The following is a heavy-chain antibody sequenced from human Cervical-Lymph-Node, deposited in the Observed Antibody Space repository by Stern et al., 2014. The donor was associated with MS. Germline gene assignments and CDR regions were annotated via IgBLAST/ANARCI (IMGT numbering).Heavy chain of an antibody. J-gene: IGHJ4*02. Sequence: QVQLVQSGAEVKKPGASVKVSCKASGYTFTSYAMHWVRQAPGQRLEWMGWIIAGNGKTKYSQKFQGRVTITRDTSASTAYMELSSLRSEDTAVYYCARNRVWGGTDYWGQGTLVTVSS. V-gene: IGHV1-3*01. D-gene: IGHD3-16*01. CDR1: GYTFTSYA. CDR2: IIAGNGKT. CDR3: ARNRVWGGTDY.